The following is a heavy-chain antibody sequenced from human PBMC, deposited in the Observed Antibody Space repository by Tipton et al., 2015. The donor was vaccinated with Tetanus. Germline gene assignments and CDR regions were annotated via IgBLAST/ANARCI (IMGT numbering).Heavy chain of an antibody. J-gene: IGHJ6*02. V-gene: IGHV3-21*01. CDR3: ARLPRSYYFYGLDV. CDR2: ISSKSTYI. Sequence: SLRLSCAASGFTFSDYSMAWVRQAPGKGLEWGSSISSKSTYIYYADSMKGRFTISRDNARNSLYLQLNSLRAEDTAVYYCARLPRSYYFYGLDVWGQGTTVTVSS. CDR1: GFTFSDYS.